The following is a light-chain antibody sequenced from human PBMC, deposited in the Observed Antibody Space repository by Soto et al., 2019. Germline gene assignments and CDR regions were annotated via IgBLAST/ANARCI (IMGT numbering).Light chain of an antibody. CDR2: VAS. CDR3: QNYNSAPCS. V-gene: IGKV1-27*01. Sequence: DIPMTQSPSSLSASVGDRVTITCRASQGISNYLAWYQQQPGKVPKLLIYVASTWQSGVPSRFSGSGSWTDFTLTISRPQPEDFATYYRQNYNSAPCSCGQGTDLDIK. J-gene: IGKJ1*01. CDR1: QGISNY.